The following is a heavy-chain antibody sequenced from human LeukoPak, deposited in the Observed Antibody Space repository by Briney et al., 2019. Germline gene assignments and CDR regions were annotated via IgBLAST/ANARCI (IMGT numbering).Heavy chain of an antibody. Sequence: GGSLRLSRAASGFTFSSSPMSWARQAPGKGLEWVSAISGSGGTTYYADSVKGRFTISRDNSKNTLYLQMNSLRAEDAAVYYCATYSILNAREFRYWGQGTLVTVTS. CDR2: ISGSGGTT. CDR3: ATYSILNAREFRY. V-gene: IGHV3-23*01. J-gene: IGHJ1*01. D-gene: IGHD4-11*01. CDR1: GFTFSSSP.